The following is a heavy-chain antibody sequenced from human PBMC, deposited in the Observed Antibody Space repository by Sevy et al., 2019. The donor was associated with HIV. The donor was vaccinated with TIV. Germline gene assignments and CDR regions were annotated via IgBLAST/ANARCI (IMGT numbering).Heavy chain of an antibody. V-gene: IGHV4-59*01. CDR1: GGSISSYY. CDR3: AGVTSSSAGFDY. J-gene: IGHJ4*02. CDR2: IYYSGGT. D-gene: IGHD6-6*01. Sequence: SETLSLTCTVSGGSISSYYWSWIRQPPGKGLEWIGYIYYSGGTNYNPSLKSRVTISVDTSKNQFSLKLSSVTAADTAVYYCAGVTSSSAGFDYWGQGTLVTVSS.